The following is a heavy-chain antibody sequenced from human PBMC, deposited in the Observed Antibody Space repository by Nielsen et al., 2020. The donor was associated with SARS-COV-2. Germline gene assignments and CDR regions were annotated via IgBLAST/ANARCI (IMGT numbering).Heavy chain of an antibody. Sequence: PGKGLEWVAVISYDGSNKYYADSVKGRFTISRDNSKNTLYLQMNSLRAEDTAVYYCAKVYCSSTSCYEIYYYYGMDVWGQGTTVTVSS. J-gene: IGHJ6*02. V-gene: IGHV3-30*18. CDR3: AKVYCSSTSCYEIYYYYGMDV. CDR2: ISYDGSNK. D-gene: IGHD2-2*01.